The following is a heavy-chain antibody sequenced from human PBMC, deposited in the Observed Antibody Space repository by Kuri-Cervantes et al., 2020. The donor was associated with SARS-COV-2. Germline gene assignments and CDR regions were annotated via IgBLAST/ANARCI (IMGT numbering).Heavy chain of an antibody. J-gene: IGHJ5*02. Sequence: ASVKVSCKASGYTFTGYYMHWVRQAPGQGLEWMGWINPNSGGTNYAQKFQGRVTITADDSTSTAYMELSSLRSEDTAVYYCARSGYCTNGVCYDGWFGPWGQGTLVTVSS. D-gene: IGHD2-8*01. V-gene: IGHV1-2*02. CDR1: GYTFTGYY. CDR2: INPNSGGT. CDR3: ARSGYCTNGVCYDGWFGP.